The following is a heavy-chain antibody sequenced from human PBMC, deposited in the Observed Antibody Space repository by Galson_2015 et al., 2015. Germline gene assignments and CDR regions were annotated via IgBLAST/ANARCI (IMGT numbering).Heavy chain of an antibody. V-gene: IGHV4-4*02. J-gene: IGHJ3*02. CDR1: AGSIINNIW. D-gene: IGHD6-25*01. Sequence: SETLSLTCVVSAGSIINNIWWSWVRQSPGKGLEWIGEISYGGITKYIPSLKSRVIISLDKSRNQFSLRLSSVTAADTAVYYCARHDCSIGCHGAFRIWGQGTMVTVSS. CDR3: ARHDCSIGCHGAFRI. CDR2: ISYGGIT.